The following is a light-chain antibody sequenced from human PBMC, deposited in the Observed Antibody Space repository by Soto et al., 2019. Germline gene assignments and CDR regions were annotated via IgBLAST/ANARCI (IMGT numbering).Light chain of an antibody. CDR1: SSDVGGYTY. CDR2: DVS. Sequence: QSVLTQPASVSGAPRQSITISCAGTSSDVGGYTYVSWYQQHPGKAPKLMIYDVSNRPSGVSNRFSGSKSGNTASLTISGLQAEDEADYYCTSYTSSSTPYVFGGGTKVTV. J-gene: IGLJ1*01. V-gene: IGLV2-14*01. CDR3: TSYTSSSTPYV.